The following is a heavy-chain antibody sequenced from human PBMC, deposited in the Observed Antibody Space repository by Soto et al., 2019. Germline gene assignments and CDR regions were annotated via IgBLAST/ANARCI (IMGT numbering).Heavy chain of an antibody. D-gene: IGHD6-19*01. Sequence: SGPTLVNPTQTLTLTCTFSGFSLSSTRVAVGWIRQPPGKALEWLALIYWDDDKRYSPFLKSRLTITKDTSKNQVVLTMTNMEPVDTATYYCAHSVVAGLGYYFDYWGQGTLVTVSS. CDR1: GFSLSSTRVA. CDR2: IYWDDDK. CDR3: AHSVVAGLGYYFDY. J-gene: IGHJ4*02. V-gene: IGHV2-5*02.